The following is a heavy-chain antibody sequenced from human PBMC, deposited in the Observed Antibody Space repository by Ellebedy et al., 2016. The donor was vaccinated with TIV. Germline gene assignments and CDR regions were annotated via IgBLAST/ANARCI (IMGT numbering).Heavy chain of an antibody. Sequence: SETLSLTXAIYVESFSGYYWSWIRQPPGKGLEWIGETNHSGSTNYNPSLKSRVTISADKTKNQFSLKLTSVTTADTAVYYCARGRRYYESSGYYLDYWGQGTLATVSS. CDR1: VESFSGYY. CDR3: ARGRRYYESSGYYLDY. D-gene: IGHD3-22*01. CDR2: TNHSGST. V-gene: IGHV4-34*01. J-gene: IGHJ4*02.